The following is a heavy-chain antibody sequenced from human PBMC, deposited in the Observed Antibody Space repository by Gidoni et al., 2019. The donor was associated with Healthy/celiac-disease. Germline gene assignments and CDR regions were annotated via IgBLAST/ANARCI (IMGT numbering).Heavy chain of an antibody. J-gene: IGHJ4*02. CDR3: ARLVGGTFDY. CDR2: IYYSGST. Sequence: QVQLQESGPGLVKPSETLSITCTVSGGSISSYYWSWIRQPPGKGLEWIGYIYYSGSTNYNPSLKSRVTISVDTSKNQFSLKLSSVTAADTAVYYCARLVGGTFDYWGQGTLVTVSS. D-gene: IGHD1-26*01. V-gene: IGHV4-59*01. CDR1: GGSISSYY.